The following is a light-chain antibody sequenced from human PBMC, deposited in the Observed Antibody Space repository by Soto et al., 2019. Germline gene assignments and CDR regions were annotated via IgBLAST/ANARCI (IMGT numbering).Light chain of an antibody. Sequence: QSVLTQPPSASGVPGQRVTISCSGSSSNIGTTTVNWYQHVPGTAPKLLIYNINQRPSGVPDRFSGSRSGTSASLAISGLQSEDEADYYCSSWDDSLNGVVFGRGTKVTVL. V-gene: IGLV1-44*01. CDR2: NIN. CDR3: SSWDDSLNGVV. J-gene: IGLJ2*01. CDR1: SSNIGTTT.